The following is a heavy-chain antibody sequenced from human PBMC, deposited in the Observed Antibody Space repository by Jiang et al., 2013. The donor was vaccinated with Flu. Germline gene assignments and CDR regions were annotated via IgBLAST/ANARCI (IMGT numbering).Heavy chain of an antibody. CDR1: EFTFSSCS. J-gene: IGHJ3*02. CDR2: ITGDGSIM. Sequence: QLVESGGGLVQPGGSLRLSCAASEFTFSSCSMNWLRQAPGKALEWVSYITGDGSIMHYADSVKGRFIISRDNAKNLLSLQMNSLGAEDTAVYYCARDGVGVNPGDVFDIWGQGTVVTVSS. D-gene: IGHD3-10*01. CDR3: ARDGVGVNPGDVFDI. V-gene: IGHV3-48*01.